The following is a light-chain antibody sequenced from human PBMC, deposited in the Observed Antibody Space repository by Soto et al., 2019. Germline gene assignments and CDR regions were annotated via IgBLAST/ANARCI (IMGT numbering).Light chain of an antibody. J-gene: IGKJ5*01. V-gene: IGKV1-33*01. Sequence: DIQMTQSPSSLSVSVGDRVTITCQASQDISNYLNWYQQKPGKAPKLLIYDASNLETGVPSRFSGSRSGTDFTFTISNLQPEDIATYYCQQYDNLPSITFGQGTRLEIK. CDR1: QDISNY. CDR3: QQYDNLPSIT. CDR2: DAS.